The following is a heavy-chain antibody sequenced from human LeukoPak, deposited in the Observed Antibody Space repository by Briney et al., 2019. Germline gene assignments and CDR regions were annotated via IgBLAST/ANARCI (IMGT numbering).Heavy chain of an antibody. CDR2: IRYDGSNT. CDR1: GFTFNNYG. CDR3: AKDGTSYYYIYY. J-gene: IGHJ4*02. Sequence: AGSLRLSCAASGFTFNNYGMHWVRQAPGKGLEWLAFIRYDGSNTYYADSVKGRFTVSRDDSKNTLYLQMNSLRGDDTAVYYCAKDGTSYYYIYYWGQGTLVTVSS. D-gene: IGHD2/OR15-2a*01. V-gene: IGHV3-30*02.